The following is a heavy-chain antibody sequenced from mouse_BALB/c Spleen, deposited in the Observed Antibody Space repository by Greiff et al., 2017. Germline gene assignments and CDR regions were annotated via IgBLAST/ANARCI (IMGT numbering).Heavy chain of an antibody. CDR2: INPSNGRT. D-gene: IGHD1-1*01. J-gene: IGHJ3*01. CDR3: ARIYYYGSSYGFAY. CDR1: GYTFTSYW. Sequence: VQLQQPGAELVKPGASVKLSCKASGYTFTSYWMHWVKQRPGQGLEWIGEINPSNGRTNYNEKFKSKATLTVDKSSSTAYMQLSSLTSEDSAVYYCARIYYYGSSYGFAYWGQGTLVTVSA. V-gene: IGHV1S81*02.